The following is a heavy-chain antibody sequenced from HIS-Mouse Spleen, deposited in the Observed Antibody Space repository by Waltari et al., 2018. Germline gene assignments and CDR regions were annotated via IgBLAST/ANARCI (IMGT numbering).Heavy chain of an antibody. Sequence: QLQLQESGPGLVKPSETLSLTCTVSVGSISSSSYYWGWIRQPPGKGLEWIGSIYYSGSTYYNPSLKSRVTISVDTSKNQFSLKLSSVTAADTAVYYCAREIPYSSSWYDWYFDLWGRGTLVTDSS. J-gene: IGHJ2*01. CDR1: VGSISSSSYY. D-gene: IGHD6-13*01. CDR3: AREIPYSSSWYDWYFDL. CDR2: IYYSGST. V-gene: IGHV4-39*07.